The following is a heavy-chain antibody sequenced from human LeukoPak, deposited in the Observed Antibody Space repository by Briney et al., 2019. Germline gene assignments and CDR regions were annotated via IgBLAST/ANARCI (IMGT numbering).Heavy chain of an antibody. V-gene: IGHV3-33*01. CDR1: GFTFSSYG. D-gene: IGHD6-19*01. CDR2: IWYDGQTK. Sequence: PGRSLRLSCAASGFTFSSYGVHWVRQAPGKGLEWLALIWYDGQTKFYADSVKGRFTISRDNSGNTLFLHMTSLRVEDTAVYYCAREWGRIAVAGGPGYWGQGALVTVSS. CDR3: AREWGRIAVAGGPGY. J-gene: IGHJ4*02.